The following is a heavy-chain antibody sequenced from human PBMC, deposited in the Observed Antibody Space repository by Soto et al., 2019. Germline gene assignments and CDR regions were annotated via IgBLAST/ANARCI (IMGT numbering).Heavy chain of an antibody. CDR2: INRDGSKK. CDR1: GFTLSAYW. V-gene: IGHV3-7*05. CDR3: ARDVSPGSSSLYLDAFDI. J-gene: IGHJ3*02. D-gene: IGHD6-13*01. Sequence: EVQLEESGGDLVQPGGSLRLSCAASGFTLSAYWMTWVRQAPGKGLEWVANINRDGSKKSYLDSVRGRFTISRDNVGNELYLQMDSLRADDTALYYCARDVSPGSSSLYLDAFDIWGQGTMVTVSS.